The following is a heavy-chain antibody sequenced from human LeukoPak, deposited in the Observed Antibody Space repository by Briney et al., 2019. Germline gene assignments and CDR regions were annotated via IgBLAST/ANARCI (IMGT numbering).Heavy chain of an antibody. D-gene: IGHD2-2*01. J-gene: IGHJ4*02. V-gene: IGHV3-23*01. CDR3: AKAGASSTSPVGYFDY. CDR2: ISGSGGST. Sequence: PGGSLRLSCAASGFTFSSYAMSWVRQAPGKGLEWVSAISGSGGSTYYADSVKGRFTISRDNSKNTLYLQMNSLRAEDTAVYYCAKAGASSTSPVGYFDYWGQGTLVTVSS. CDR1: GFTFSSYA.